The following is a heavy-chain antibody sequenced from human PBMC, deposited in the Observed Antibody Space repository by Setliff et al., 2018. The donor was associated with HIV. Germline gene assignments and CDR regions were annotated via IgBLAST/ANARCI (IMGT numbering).Heavy chain of an antibody. CDR3: ARISSRTASSGILFDH. CDR2: IYSSGST. J-gene: IGHJ4*02. Sequence: SETLSLTCTVSGGSISKYFWSWIRQSAEKGLEWIGRIYSSGSTNQNPSLKSRVSMSVDTSKSQFSLNLKSVTAADTAIYYCARISSRTASSGILFDHWVQGTLVTVSS. V-gene: IGHV4-4*07. D-gene: IGHD2-8*02. CDR1: GGSISKYF.